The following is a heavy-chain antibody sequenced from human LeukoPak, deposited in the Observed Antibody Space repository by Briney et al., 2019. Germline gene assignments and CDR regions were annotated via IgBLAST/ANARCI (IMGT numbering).Heavy chain of an antibody. D-gene: IGHD6-6*01. J-gene: IGHJ4*02. Sequence: GGSLRLSCEASGFTFSDYWMTWVRQAPGKGLEWVANIKQDGSEKYYVDSVKGRFTISRDNAKNSLYLQMNSLRAEDTAVYYCARSAARSPSVGKYWGQGTLVTVSS. CDR2: IKQDGSEK. CDR1: GFTFSDYW. V-gene: IGHV3-7*01. CDR3: ARSAARSPSVGKY.